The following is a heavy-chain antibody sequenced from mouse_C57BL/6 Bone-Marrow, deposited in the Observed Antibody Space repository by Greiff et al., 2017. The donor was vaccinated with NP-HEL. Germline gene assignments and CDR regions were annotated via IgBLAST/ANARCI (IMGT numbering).Heavy chain of an antibody. V-gene: IGHV1-55*01. J-gene: IGHJ3*02. CDR1: GYTFTSYW. CDR3: ARRSPIVTTE. CDR2: IYPGSGST. Sequence: QVQLQQPGAELVKPGASVKMSCKASGYTFTSYWITWVKQRPGQGLEWIGDIYPGSGSTNYNEKFKGKATLTVDTSSSTAYMQLSSLTSEDSAVYYCARRSPIVTTEWGQGALVTVSA. D-gene: IGHD2-5*01.